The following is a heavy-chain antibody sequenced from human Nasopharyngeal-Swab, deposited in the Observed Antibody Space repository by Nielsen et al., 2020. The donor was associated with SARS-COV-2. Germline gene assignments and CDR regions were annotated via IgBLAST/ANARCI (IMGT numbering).Heavy chain of an antibody. CDR1: GFLFSNYW. D-gene: IGHD5-24*01. Sequence: LSLTCAASGFLFSNYWMTWVRQAPGKGLEWVANIKQDGSEMYYVDSVKGRFTISRDNAKNSLYLQMNSLRVEDTAVYNCAREGRDGFDYWGQGTLVTVSS. CDR2: IKQDGSEM. V-gene: IGHV3-7*01. CDR3: AREGRDGFDY. J-gene: IGHJ4*02.